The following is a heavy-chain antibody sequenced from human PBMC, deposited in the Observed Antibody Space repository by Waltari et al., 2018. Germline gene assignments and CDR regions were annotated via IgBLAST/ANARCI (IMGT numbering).Heavy chain of an antibody. V-gene: IGHV3-21*01. D-gene: IGHD6-13*01. Sequence: EVQLVESGGGLVKPGGSLRPSCAASRLTFSSYNMHWVRQAPGKGLEWVSSISSSGTFIYFADSVKGRFTISRDNAKNSLYLQMNSLRAEDTAVYYCASIAAADTGFDYWGQGTLVTVSS. CDR2: ISSSGTFI. CDR3: ASIAAADTGFDY. J-gene: IGHJ4*02. CDR1: RLTFSSYN.